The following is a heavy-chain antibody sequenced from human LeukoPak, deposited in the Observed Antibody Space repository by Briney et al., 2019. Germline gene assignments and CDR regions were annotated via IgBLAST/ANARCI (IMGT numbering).Heavy chain of an antibody. Sequence: GGSLRLSCAASGFSFSSSEMNWVRQAPGKGLEWISYIDGSGGTIYYSDSVRVRFSISRDNAKSSLYLEMNSLRAEDTAVYYCARGANYGAHFDYWGQGTLVTVSS. CDR2: IDGSGGTI. V-gene: IGHV3-48*03. CDR3: ARGANYGAHFDY. CDR1: GFSFSSSE. D-gene: IGHD3-10*01. J-gene: IGHJ4*02.